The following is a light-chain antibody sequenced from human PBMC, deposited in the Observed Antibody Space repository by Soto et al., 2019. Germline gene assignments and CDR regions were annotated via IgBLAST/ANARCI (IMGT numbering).Light chain of an antibody. CDR3: QRYGTSFS. V-gene: IGKV3-20*01. J-gene: IGKJ4*01. CDR1: QSVYNNY. CDR2: DAS. Sequence: EIVLTQSPDTLSLSPGDRATLSCRASQSVYNNYLAWYQQKPGQAPRLLIYDASARFTGIPDRFSGSGSGTEFTLTISRLEPEDFAVYYCQRYGTSFSFGGGTKVEIK.